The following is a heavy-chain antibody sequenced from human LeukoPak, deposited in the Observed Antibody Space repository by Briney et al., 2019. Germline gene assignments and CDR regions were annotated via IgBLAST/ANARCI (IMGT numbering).Heavy chain of an antibody. CDR1: GGSFSGYY. V-gene: IGHV4-34*01. CDR2: INHSGST. D-gene: IGHD6-13*01. J-gene: IGHJ3*02. CDR3: ARDYSSSTEAFDI. Sequence: SETLSLTCAVYGGSFSGYYWSWIRQPPGKGLEWIGEINHSGSTNYNPSLKSRVTISVDTSKNQFSLKLSSVTAADTAVYYCARDYSSSTEAFDIWGQGTMVTVSS.